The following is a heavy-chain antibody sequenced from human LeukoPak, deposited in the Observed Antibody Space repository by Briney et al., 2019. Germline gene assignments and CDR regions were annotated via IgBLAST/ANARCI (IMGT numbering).Heavy chain of an antibody. V-gene: IGHV3-15*01. J-gene: IGHJ6*02. D-gene: IGHD3-9*01. CDR2: IKSKTDGGTT. Sequence: GGSLRLSCAASGFTFSNAWMSWVRQAPGKGLEWVGRIKSKTDGGTTDYAAPVKGRFTISRGDSKNTLYLQMNSLKTEDTAVYYCTTVYDILTGYHPPSYYYYGMDVWGQGTTVTVSS. CDR3: TTVYDILTGYHPPSYYYYGMDV. CDR1: GFTFSNAW.